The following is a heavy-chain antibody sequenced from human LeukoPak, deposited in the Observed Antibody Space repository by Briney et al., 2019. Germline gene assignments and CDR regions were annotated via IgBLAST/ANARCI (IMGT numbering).Heavy chain of an antibody. D-gene: IGHD2-2*01. CDR1: GFILSSYN. CDR3: ARDRGYCRGTTCYAYYMDV. J-gene: IGHJ6*03. CDR2: ISTSSSTI. Sequence: GGSLRLSCAASGFILSSYNMYWVRQAPGKALERVSFISTSSSTIYYADSVKGRFTISRDIAKNSLYLQMDSLRAEDTAVYYCARDRGYCRGTTCYAYYMDVWGKGTTVTVSS. V-gene: IGHV3-48*01.